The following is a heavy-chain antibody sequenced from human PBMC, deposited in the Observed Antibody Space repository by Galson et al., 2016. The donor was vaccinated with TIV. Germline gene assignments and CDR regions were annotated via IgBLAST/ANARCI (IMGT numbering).Heavy chain of an antibody. CDR2: ISGSGDNT. J-gene: IGHJ4*02. V-gene: IGHV3-23*01. Sequence: SLRLSCAASGFTFSSYAMNWVRQAPGKGLEWVSAISGSGDNTFYAGSVKGRFTISRDTSKNTLYLQMSSLRAEDTVLYYCAKGKGSSCYSGADYWGQGTLVTVSS. CDR3: AKGKGSSCYSGADY. D-gene: IGHD2-2*02. CDR1: GFTFSSYA.